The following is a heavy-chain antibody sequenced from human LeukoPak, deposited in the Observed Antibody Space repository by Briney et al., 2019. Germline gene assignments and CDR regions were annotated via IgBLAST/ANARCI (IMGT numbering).Heavy chain of an antibody. V-gene: IGHV1-18*01. CDR3: ARGLGIDHDAFDI. CDR1: GYTFSTYG. J-gene: IGHJ3*02. CDR2: ISTYNVNT. D-gene: IGHD7-27*01. Sequence: ASVKVSCKASGYTFSTYGISWVRQAPGQGPEWMGWISTYNVNTYYAQKFQGRVTMTTDTSTNTAYMELRSLRSDDTAVYYCARGLGIDHDAFDIWGQGTMVTVSS.